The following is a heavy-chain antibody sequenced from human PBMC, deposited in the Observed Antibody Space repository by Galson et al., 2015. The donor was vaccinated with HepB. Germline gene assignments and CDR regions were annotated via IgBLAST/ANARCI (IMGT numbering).Heavy chain of an antibody. CDR2: INADGSST. D-gene: IGHD2-8*01. V-gene: IGHV3-74*03. CDR3: ARAGFPGALLVCGPMEV. J-gene: IGHJ6*02. Sequence: SLRLSCAASGFTLSGYRMHWVRQAPGKGLEWISRINADGSSTTYADSVKGRFTTSRDNAKNTLLLQINRLRDDDSAVYYSARAGFPGALLVCGPMEVWGPGTAVAVSS. CDR1: GFTLSGYR.